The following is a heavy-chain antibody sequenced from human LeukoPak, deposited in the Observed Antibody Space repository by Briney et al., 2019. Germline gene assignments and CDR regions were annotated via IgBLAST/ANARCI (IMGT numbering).Heavy chain of an antibody. CDR1: GFPFSSYG. CDR2: IRYDGSNK. V-gene: IGHV3-30*02. CDR3: ANENYYGSGSYADH. D-gene: IGHD3-10*01. Sequence: GGSLRLSCAASGFPFSSYGMHWVRQAPGKGLEWVAFIRYDGSNKYYADSVKGRFTISRDNSKNTLYLQMNSLRAEDTAVYYCANENYYGSGSYADHWGQGTLVTVSS. J-gene: IGHJ4*02.